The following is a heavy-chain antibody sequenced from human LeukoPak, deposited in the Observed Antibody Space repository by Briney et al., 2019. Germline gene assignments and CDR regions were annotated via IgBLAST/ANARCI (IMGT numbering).Heavy chain of an antibody. Sequence: GGSLRVSCAASGFTFSNYAMTWVRQAPGKGLEWVSAISGSGGSTYYADSVKGRFTISRDNSKNTLYLQMNSLRAEDTAVYYCAKSPQYSSSWYDYWGQGTLVTVSS. CDR1: GFTFSNYA. V-gene: IGHV3-23*01. CDR3: AKSPQYSSSWYDY. J-gene: IGHJ4*02. CDR2: ISGSGGST. D-gene: IGHD6-13*01.